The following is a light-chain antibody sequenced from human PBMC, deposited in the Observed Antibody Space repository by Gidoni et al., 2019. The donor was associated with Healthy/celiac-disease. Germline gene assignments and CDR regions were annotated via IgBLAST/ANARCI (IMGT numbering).Light chain of an antibody. CDR2: GNS. CDR3: QSYDSSLSGWV. J-gene: IGLJ3*02. CDR1: SSTNGAGYD. Sequence: QSVLTQPPSVSGAPAQRVTISCTGSSSTNGAGYDVHWYQQLPGTAPKLLIYGNSNRPSGVPDRFSGSKSGTSASLAITGLQAEDEADYYCQSYDSSLSGWVFGGGTKLTVL. V-gene: IGLV1-40*01.